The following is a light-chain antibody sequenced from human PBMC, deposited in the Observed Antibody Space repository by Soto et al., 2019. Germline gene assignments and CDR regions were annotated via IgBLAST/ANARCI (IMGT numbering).Light chain of an antibody. CDR3: SSYTSSSTVYV. CDR1: SSDVGAHNY. J-gene: IGLJ1*01. CDR2: DVY. V-gene: IGLV2-14*03. Sequence: QSVLTQPASVSGSPGQSITISCTGTSSDVGAHNYVSWYQHYPGKAPKLMIYDVYNRPSGVSYRFSGSKSGNTASLIISGLQAEDEADYYCSSYTSSSTVYVFGTGTKLTVL.